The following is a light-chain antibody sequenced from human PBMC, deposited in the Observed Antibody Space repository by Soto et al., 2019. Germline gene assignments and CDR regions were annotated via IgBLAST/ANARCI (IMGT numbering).Light chain of an antibody. CDR3: AAWDDSLNGYV. Sequence: QSVLTQPPSASGTPGQRVTISCSGSSSNIGSNTVNWYQQLPGTAPKLLIHANNQRPSGVPDRFSGSKSGTSASLAIGGLQSEEADYYCAAWDDSLNGYVFGTGTKLTVL. CDR2: ANN. V-gene: IGLV1-44*01. CDR1: SSNIGSNT. J-gene: IGLJ1*01.